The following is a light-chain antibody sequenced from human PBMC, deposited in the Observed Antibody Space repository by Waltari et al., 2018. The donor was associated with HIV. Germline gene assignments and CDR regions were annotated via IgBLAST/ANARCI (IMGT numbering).Light chain of an antibody. J-gene: IGLJ3*02. CDR3: QVWDRPSDQWV. Sequence: YVLTQPPSVSVAPGEMARLTCGGNNIRKKGVHWYQLKAGQAPLLVIFNNVDRPSRITERLSGSISVFTATLAISRVEPGDEAVYYCQVWDRPSDQWVFGGGTTLIV. V-gene: IGLV3-21*01. CDR1: NIRKKG. CDR2: NNV.